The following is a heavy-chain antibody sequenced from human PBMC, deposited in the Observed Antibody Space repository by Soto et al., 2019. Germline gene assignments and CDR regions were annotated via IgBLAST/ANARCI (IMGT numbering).Heavy chain of an antibody. J-gene: IGHJ6*03. CDR3: ARSTFDDSRYYSMDV. CDR1: GGSISSYY. Sequence: SETLSLTCTVSGGSISSYYWSWIRQPPGKGLEWIGYIHYSGNTNYNPSLKSRVTVSLDMSKNQFSLKLSSVTAADTAVYYCARSTFDDSRYYSMDVWGKGTTVTVSS. D-gene: IGHD3-9*01. CDR2: IHYSGNT. V-gene: IGHV4-59*01.